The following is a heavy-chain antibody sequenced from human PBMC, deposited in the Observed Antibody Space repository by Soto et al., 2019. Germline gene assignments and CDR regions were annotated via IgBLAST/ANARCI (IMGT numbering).Heavy chain of an antibody. D-gene: IGHD3-10*01. CDR2: IYWDDEK. CDR1: GFSLSTSGVC. J-gene: IGHJ4*02. V-gene: IGHV2-5*02. CDR3: AHRAYFDSGKQFDY. Sequence: QITLKESGPTLVKPTQTLTLTCTFSGFSLSTSGVCVGWIRQPPGKALEWLAIIYWDDEKRYSPSLKTRLTVTKDTSKNQVVLTMTNVDPVDTATYYCAHRAYFDSGKQFDYWGQGTLVSVSS.